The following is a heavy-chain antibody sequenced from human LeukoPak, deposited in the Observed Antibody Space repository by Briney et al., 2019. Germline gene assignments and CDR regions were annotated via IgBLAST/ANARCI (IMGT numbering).Heavy chain of an antibody. CDR1: GGSITSGFY. CDR2: IDYSGNT. J-gene: IGHJ4*02. V-gene: IGHV4-39*02. D-gene: IGHD1-26*01. CDR3: ARDSGNLEVDY. Sequence: SETLSLTCTVSGGSITSGFYWGWIRQAPGKGLEWIGSIDYSGNTYYIPSLKSRLTISADLSRNQYSLKLSSVTAADTGVYYCARDSGNLEVDYWGLGTLVTVSA.